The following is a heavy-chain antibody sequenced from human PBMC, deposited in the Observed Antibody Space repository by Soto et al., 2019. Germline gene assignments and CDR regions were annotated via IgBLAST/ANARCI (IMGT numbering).Heavy chain of an antibody. CDR3: ANLPTPADDY. Sequence: EVQMLESGGGLVQPGGSLRLSCAASGFTFRNYAMSWVRQAPGKGLEWVSAISGSGGTTYFADSVKGRFTISRDNSRNTLSLQMNSLRAEDTAVYYCANLPTPADDYWGQGTLVTVSS. J-gene: IGHJ4*02. V-gene: IGHV3-23*01. CDR2: ISGSGGTT. CDR1: GFTFRNYA. D-gene: IGHD2-2*01.